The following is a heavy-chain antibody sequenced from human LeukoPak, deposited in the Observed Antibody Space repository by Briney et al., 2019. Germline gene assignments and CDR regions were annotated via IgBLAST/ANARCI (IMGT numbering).Heavy chain of an antibody. Sequence: GGSLRLSCAASGFTFSKYWMLWVRQAPGKGLESVSRINTDGTVTTYADSVKGRFTISRDNAKNTLYLQMNSLRAEDTAVYYCARGAYSGYDFDYWGKGTLVTVSS. CDR3: ARGAYSGYDFDY. CDR1: GFTFSKYW. J-gene: IGHJ4*02. V-gene: IGHV3-74*01. D-gene: IGHD5-12*01. CDR2: INTDGTVT.